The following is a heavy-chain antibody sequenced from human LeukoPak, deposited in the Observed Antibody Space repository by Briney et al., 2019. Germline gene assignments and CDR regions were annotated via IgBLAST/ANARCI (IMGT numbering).Heavy chain of an antibody. CDR2: IYYSGST. V-gene: IGHV4-59*01. CDR3: ASAIAIPAWAFDL. CDR1: GASIRSYY. Sequence: SETLSLTCTVSGASIRSYYWSWIRQPPGKGLEWIGYIYYSGSTNYNPSLKSRVTISVETSNNHFSLKLNSVTAADTAVYYCASAIAIPAWAFDLWGQGTVVTVSS. D-gene: IGHD6-13*01. J-gene: IGHJ3*01.